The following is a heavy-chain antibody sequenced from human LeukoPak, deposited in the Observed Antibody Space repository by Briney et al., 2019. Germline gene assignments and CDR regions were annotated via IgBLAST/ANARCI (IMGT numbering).Heavy chain of an antibody. V-gene: IGHV3-21*01. CDR1: GFTFISYS. CDR2: ISSSSSYI. CDR3: ARVSVYSSGKAFDY. D-gene: IGHD6-19*01. J-gene: IGHJ4*02. Sequence: PGGSLRLSSAASGFTFISYSMNWVRQAPGKGLEWVSSISSSSSYIYYADSVKGRFTISRDNAENSLYLQMNSLRAEDTAVYYCARVSVYSSGKAFDYWGQGTLVTVSS.